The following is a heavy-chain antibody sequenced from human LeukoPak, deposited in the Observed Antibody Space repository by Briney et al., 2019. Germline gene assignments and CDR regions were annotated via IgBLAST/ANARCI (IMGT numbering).Heavy chain of an antibody. CDR1: GGSFSGYY. D-gene: IGHD3-10*01. CDR3: ARDLGDYYGSGSYES. V-gene: IGHV4-34*01. J-gene: IGHJ4*02. CDR2: INHSGST. Sequence: SETLSLTCAVYGGSFSGYYWSWIRQPPGKGLEWIGEINHSGSTNYNPSLKSRVTISVDTSKNQFSLKLSSVTAADTAVYYCARDLGDYYGSGSYESWGQGTLVTVSS.